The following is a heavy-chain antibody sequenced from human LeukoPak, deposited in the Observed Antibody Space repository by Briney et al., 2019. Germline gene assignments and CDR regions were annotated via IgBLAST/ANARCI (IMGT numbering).Heavy chain of an antibody. CDR3: ASELLDYYDSGAFDC. J-gene: IGHJ4*02. CDR1: GVSISRHY. V-gene: IGHV4-59*11. D-gene: IGHD3-22*01. CDR2: IYYSGST. Sequence: SETLSLSCTVSGVSISRHYMSWIRQPPGKGLEWIAYIYYSGSTNYNPSPKRRVTISVDTSKNKFSLKLSSVTAADTAVYYCASELLDYYDSGAFDCWGQGTLVTVSS.